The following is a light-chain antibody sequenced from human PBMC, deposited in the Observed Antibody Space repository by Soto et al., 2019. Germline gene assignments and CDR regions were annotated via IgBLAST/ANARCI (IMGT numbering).Light chain of an antibody. CDR1: SSDVGGYNY. CDR2: DVS. J-gene: IGLJ2*01. CDR3: SSYTSSSTPV. Sequence: QSALTQPASVSGSPGQSITISCTGTSSDVGGYNYVYWYQQHPGKAPELMIYDVSNRPSGVSNRFSGSKSGNTAYLTISGLQAEYEADYYCSSYTSSSTPVFGGGTKLTVL. V-gene: IGLV2-14*01.